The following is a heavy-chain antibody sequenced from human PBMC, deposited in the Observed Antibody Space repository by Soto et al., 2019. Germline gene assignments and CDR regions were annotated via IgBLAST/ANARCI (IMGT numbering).Heavy chain of an antibody. CDR3: ARSPEATVTAFYY. V-gene: IGHV4-31*03. Sequence: QVQLQESGPGLVKPSQTLSLACTVSGGSVSGGGYYWSWIRQHPGKGLEWIGYIYYSGSTYYNPSLKSRVTISVDTSKNQFSLKLSSVTAADTAVYYSARSPEATVTAFYYWGQGTLVTVSS. CDR2: IYYSGST. D-gene: IGHD4-17*01. CDR1: GGSVSGGGYY. J-gene: IGHJ4*02.